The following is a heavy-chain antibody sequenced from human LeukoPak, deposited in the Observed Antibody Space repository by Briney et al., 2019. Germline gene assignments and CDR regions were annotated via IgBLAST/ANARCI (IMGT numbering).Heavy chain of an antibody. V-gene: IGHV1-46*01. Sequence: ASVKVSSKASGYTFTSYYMHWVRQAPGQGLEWLGIINPSGASTSYAQKFQGRVTMTRDTSTSTVYMELSSLRSEDTAVYYCARGRHYYDSSVYYFDYWGQGTLVTVSS. J-gene: IGHJ4*02. CDR2: INPSGAST. D-gene: IGHD3-22*01. CDR1: GYTFTSYY. CDR3: ARGRHYYDSSVYYFDY.